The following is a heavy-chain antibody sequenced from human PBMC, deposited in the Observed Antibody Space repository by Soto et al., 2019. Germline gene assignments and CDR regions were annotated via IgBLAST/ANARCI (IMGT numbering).Heavy chain of an antibody. CDR3: ATGRRSCPS. CDR1: GDSISSDW. CDR2: IYHSGRT. V-gene: IGHV4-4*02. Sequence: QVHLQESGPGLVEPSGTLSLTCIVSGDSISSDWWTWVRQPPGKGLEWIGEIYHSGRTNYYPSLKSRVTISVDQSQAQFSLELSPVTAADTAVYYGATGRRSCPSWGQGTRVIISS. J-gene: IGHJ5*02.